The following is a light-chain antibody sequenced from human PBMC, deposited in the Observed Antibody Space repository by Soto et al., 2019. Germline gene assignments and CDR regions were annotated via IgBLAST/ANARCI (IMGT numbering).Light chain of an antibody. J-gene: IGKJ2*01. CDR2: AAS. Sequence: EIVLTQSPGTLSLSPGERATLSCRASQSVTSSCLAWYQQKPGQAPRLLISAASRRYTGIPDRFSASESGTDFTLTITRLEPEDFAMYYCQQYGSSPYTFGQGTKLEIK. CDR1: QSVTSSC. CDR3: QQYGSSPYT. V-gene: IGKV3-20*01.